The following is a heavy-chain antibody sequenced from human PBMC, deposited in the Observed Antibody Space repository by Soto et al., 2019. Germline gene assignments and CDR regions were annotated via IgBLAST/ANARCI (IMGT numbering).Heavy chain of an antibody. J-gene: IGHJ6*02. CDR1: GFTFSSYA. CDR3: ARDIAAHSPYYYYGMDV. Sequence: GGSLRLSCAASGFTFSSYAMHWVRQAPGKGLEWVAVISYDGSNKYYADSVKGRFTISRDNSKNTLYLQMNSLRAEDTAVYYCARDIAAHSPYYYYGMDVWGQGTTVTISS. CDR2: ISYDGSNK. D-gene: IGHD6-6*01. V-gene: IGHV3-30-3*01.